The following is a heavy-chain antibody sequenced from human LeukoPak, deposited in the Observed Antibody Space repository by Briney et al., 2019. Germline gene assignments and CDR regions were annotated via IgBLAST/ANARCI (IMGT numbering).Heavy chain of an antibody. V-gene: IGHV3-23*01. D-gene: IGHD3-22*01. CDR2: ISGSGGRT. Sequence: GGSLTLSCAASGFTFSSYDMGWVRQAPGKGLEWVSGISGSGGRTYYADSVKGRFTISRDNSKNTLYLQMKSLRAEDTAVYYCAKTNSSHYLYYFDSWGQGTLVTVSS. J-gene: IGHJ4*02. CDR1: GFTFSSYD. CDR3: AKTNSSHYLYYFDS.